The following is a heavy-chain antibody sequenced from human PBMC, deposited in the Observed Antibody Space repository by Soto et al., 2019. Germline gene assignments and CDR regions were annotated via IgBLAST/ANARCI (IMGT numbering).Heavy chain of an antibody. CDR1: GFTFSSYG. V-gene: IGHV3-30*18. CDR2: ISYDGSNK. Sequence: QVQLVESGGGVVQPGRSLRLSCAASGFTFSSYGMHWVRQAPGKGLEWVAVISYDGSNKYYADSVKGRFTISRDNSKNTLYLQMNSQRAEDTAVYYCAKDRGSGYPFDYWGQGTLVTVSS. CDR3: AKDRGSGYPFDY. J-gene: IGHJ4*02. D-gene: IGHD5-12*01.